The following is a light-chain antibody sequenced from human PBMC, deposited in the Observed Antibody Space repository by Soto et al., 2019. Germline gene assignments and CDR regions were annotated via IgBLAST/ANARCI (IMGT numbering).Light chain of an antibody. Sequence: EVVFTQSRATLSLSPGERATLSWRATQSVSSYLAWYQQKPGQDPRLIIYDESNRATGIQDRFSGSGSGTDFTLTISSIEPEDFAVYYCKQRSNWHFPFGPGTQVDLK. CDR2: DES. J-gene: IGKJ3*01. V-gene: IGKV3-11*01. CDR1: QSVSSY. CDR3: KQRSNWHFP.